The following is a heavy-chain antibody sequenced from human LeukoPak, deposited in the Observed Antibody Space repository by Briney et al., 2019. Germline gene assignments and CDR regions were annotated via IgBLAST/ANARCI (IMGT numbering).Heavy chain of an antibody. Sequence: GGSLRLSCAASGFTFSSYSMNWVRQAPGKGLEWVSSISSSSSYIYYADSVKGRFTISRDNAKNSLYLQMNSLRAEDTAVYYCARSPTGSGWYYFDYWGQGTLVTVSS. V-gene: IGHV3-21*01. CDR3: ARSPTGSGWYYFDY. D-gene: IGHD6-19*01. J-gene: IGHJ4*02. CDR1: GFTFSSYS. CDR2: ISSSSSYI.